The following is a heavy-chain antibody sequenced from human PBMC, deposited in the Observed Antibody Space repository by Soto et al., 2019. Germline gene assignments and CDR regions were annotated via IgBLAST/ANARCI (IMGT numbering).Heavy chain of an antibody. CDR2: IYYSGST. Sequence: PSETLSLTCPGSGGSISSYYWSWIRQPPGKGLEWIGYIYYSGSTNYNPSLKSRVTISVDTSKNQFSLKLSSVTAADTAVYYCAGGGWELLFGYYYYCMDVWGQGTTVTVSS. CDR3: AGGGWELLFGYYYYCMDV. D-gene: IGHD1-26*01. J-gene: IGHJ6*02. V-gene: IGHV4-59*01. CDR1: GGSISSYY.